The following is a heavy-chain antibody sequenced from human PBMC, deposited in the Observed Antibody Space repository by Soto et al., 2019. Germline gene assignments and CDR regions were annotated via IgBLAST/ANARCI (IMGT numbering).Heavy chain of an antibody. V-gene: IGHV4-30-2*01. Sequence: TLSLTCAFSVGSISSGGYYWSWIRQPPWKGLEWIGYIYYSGSTYYNPSLKSRVTISVDGSKNQFSLKLSSVTAADTAVYYCATRFPSVSGSYYTYHHWLEPWGQGTLVIVSS. CDR2: IYYSGST. J-gene: IGHJ5*02. CDR1: VGSISSGGYY. CDR3: ATRFPSVSGSYYTYHHWLEP. D-gene: IGHD3-10*01.